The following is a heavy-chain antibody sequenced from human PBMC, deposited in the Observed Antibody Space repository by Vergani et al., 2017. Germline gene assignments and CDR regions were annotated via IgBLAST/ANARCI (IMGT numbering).Heavy chain of an antibody. Sequence: VQLLESGGGVVQPGRSLRLSCAASGFTFSSYAMHWVRQAPGKGLEWVAVISYDGSNKYYADSVKGRFTISRDNSKNTLYLQMNSLRAEDTAVYYCARVDSSSSHTFDDWGQGTLVTVSS. V-gene: IGHV3-30*01. D-gene: IGHD6-6*01. CDR3: ARVDSSSSHTFDD. J-gene: IGHJ4*02. CDR1: GFTFSSYA. CDR2: ISYDGSNK.